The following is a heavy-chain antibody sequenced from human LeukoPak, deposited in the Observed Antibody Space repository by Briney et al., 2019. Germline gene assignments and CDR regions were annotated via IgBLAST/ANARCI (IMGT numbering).Heavy chain of an antibody. CDR1: GYTFTSYG. J-gene: IGHJ4*02. Sequence: ASVKASCKASGYTFTSYGISWVQQAPGQGLEWMGWITAYNGNTIYAQKLQGRVTMTTDTSTSTAYMELRSLRSDDTAVYYCARSGYYDFWSGYYTGYYFDYWGQGTLVTVSS. V-gene: IGHV1-18*01. CDR3: ARSGYYDFWSGYYTGYYFDY. D-gene: IGHD3-3*01. CDR2: ITAYNGNT.